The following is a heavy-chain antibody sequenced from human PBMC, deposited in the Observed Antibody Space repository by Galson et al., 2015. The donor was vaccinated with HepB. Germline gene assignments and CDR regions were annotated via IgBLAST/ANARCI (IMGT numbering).Heavy chain of an antibody. Sequence: SLRLSCAASGFTFSSYAMHWVRQAPGKGLEWVAVISYDGSNKYYADSVKGRFTISRDNSKNTLYLQMNSLRAEDTAVYYCAAMDYSNYGWGYGYWGQGTLVTVSS. D-gene: IGHD4-11*01. CDR1: GFTFSSYA. CDR2: ISYDGSNK. V-gene: IGHV3-30-3*01. CDR3: AAMDYSNYGWGYGY. J-gene: IGHJ4*02.